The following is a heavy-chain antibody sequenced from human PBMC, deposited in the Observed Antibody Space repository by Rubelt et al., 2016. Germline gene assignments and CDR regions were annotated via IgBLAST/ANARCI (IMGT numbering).Heavy chain of an antibody. Sequence: WVRQAPGQGLEWMGRINPNSGGTNYAQKFQGRVTMTRDTSISTAYMELSRLRSDDTAVYYCAGEGDYYYGMDVWGQGTTVTVSS. D-gene: IGHD3-16*01. CDR2: INPNSGGT. V-gene: IGHV1-2*06. J-gene: IGHJ6*02. CDR3: AGEGDYYYGMDV.